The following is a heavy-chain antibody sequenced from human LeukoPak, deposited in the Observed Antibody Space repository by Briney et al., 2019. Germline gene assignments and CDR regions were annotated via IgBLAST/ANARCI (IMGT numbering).Heavy chain of an antibody. D-gene: IGHD3-3*01. Sequence: GGSLRLSCAASGFTFSSYWKHWVRQAPGKGLEWVAVISYDGSNKYYADSVKGRFTISRDNSKNTLYLQMNSLRAEDTAVYYCAKGYYDLDYYYYGMDVWGQGTTVTVSS. CDR3: AKGYYDLDYYYYGMDV. CDR2: ISYDGSNK. V-gene: IGHV3-30*18. J-gene: IGHJ6*02. CDR1: GFTFSSYW.